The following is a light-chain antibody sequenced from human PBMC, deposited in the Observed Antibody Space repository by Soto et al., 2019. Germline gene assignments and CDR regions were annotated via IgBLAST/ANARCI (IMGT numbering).Light chain of an antibody. CDR2: SSN. J-gene: IGLJ2*01. V-gene: IGLV1-44*01. CDR1: SSNIGSNT. CDR3: AAWDDSLNGHVV. Sequence: QAVVTQPPSASGTPGQRVTISCSGSSSNIGSNTVNWYRQLPGTAPKLLIYSSNQRPSGVPDRFSGSKSGTSASLAISGLQSEDEADYYCAAWDDSLNGHVVFGGGTKLTVL.